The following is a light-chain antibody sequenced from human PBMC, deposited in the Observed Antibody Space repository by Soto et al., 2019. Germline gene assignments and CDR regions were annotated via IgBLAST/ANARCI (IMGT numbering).Light chain of an antibody. Sequence: QSALTQPPSVSGSPGQSVTISCTGTSSDFGSYNRVSWYQRPPGTGPKLMIYAVTNRPSGVSNRFSGSKSGNTASLTISGLQAQDEADYYCMSYTTSSTWVFGGGTKVTVL. V-gene: IGLV2-18*02. CDR3: MSYTTSSTWV. J-gene: IGLJ3*02. CDR2: AVT. CDR1: SSDFGSYNR.